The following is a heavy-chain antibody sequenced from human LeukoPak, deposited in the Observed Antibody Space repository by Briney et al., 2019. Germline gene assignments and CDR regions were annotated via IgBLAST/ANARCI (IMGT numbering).Heavy chain of an antibody. J-gene: IGHJ3*02. D-gene: IGHD5-24*01. CDR2: INPTTGDT. V-gene: IGHV1-46*01. CDR3: ARYGFSAVWQGGWHAFDI. CDR1: GYTFTSYY. Sequence: ASVKVSCKASGYTFTSYYVHWVRQAPGQGLQWMGIINPTTGDTVYAQKFQSRVTMTRDMSTDTVYMELSTLRSEDTAVYYCARYGFSAVWQGGWHAFDIWGHGTMVTVSS.